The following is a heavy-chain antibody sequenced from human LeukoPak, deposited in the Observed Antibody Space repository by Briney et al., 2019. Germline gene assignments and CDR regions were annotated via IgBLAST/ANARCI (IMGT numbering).Heavy chain of an antibody. Sequence: PGGSLRLSCAASGFTFSSYNMNWLRQAPGKGLEWVSSISSSSSYIYFADSVKGRFTISRDNAKNSLYLQMNSLRAEDTAVYYCARERGTVTTYYYYGMDVWGQGTTVTVSS. CDR1: GFTFSSYN. CDR3: ARERGTVTTYYYYGMDV. CDR2: ISSSSSYI. J-gene: IGHJ6*02. D-gene: IGHD4-17*01. V-gene: IGHV3-21*01.